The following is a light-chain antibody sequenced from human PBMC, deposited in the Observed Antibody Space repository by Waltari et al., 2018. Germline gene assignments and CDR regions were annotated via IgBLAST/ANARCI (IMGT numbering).Light chain of an antibody. Sequence: SYELTQAPSVSVAPGKTATITCGGNKVGSKSVHWFRQKTGQAPVLVSYYESDRPSGIAERVSGSKTGNTATLTISRVEAGDEADYDCQVWDSGRDQVVFGGGTKLAVL. CDR1: KVGSKS. CDR2: YES. CDR3: QVWDSGRDQVV. V-gene: IGLV3-21*01. J-gene: IGLJ2*01.